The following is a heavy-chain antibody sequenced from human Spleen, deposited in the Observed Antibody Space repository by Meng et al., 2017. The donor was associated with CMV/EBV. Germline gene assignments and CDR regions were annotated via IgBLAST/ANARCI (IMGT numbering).Heavy chain of an antibody. CDR2: IKQDGSEK. CDR1: GFHFSTYW. D-gene: IGHD3-22*01. Sequence: GESLKISCAASGFHFSTYWMSWVRQAPGKALEWVANIKQDGSEKYYVDSVKGRFTISRDNAKNSLYLQMNSLRAEDTAVYYCAREKRITMIVVVIREDYFDYWGQGTLVTVSS. V-gene: IGHV3-7*01. J-gene: IGHJ4*02. CDR3: AREKRITMIVVVIREDYFDY.